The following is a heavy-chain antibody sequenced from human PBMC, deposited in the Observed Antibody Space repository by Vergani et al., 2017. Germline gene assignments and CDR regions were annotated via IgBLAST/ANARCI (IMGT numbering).Heavy chain of an antibody. Sequence: QVQLVQSGAEVKKPGASVKVSCKASGYTFTSYYMHWVRQAPGQGLEWMGGIIPIFGTANYAQKFQGRVTMTRNTSISTAYMELSSLRSEDTAVYYCARGKEXDFWSGYYTRSDYYYMDVWGKGRTVTVSS. J-gene: IGHJ6*03. CDR3: ARGKEXDFWSGYYTRSDYYYMDV. D-gene: IGHD3-3*01. CDR1: GYTFTSYY. CDR2: IIPIFGTA. V-gene: IGHV1-46*01.